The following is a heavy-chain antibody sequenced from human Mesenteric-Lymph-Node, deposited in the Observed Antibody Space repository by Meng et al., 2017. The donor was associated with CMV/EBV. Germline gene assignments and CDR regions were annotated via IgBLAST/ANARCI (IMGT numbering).Heavy chain of an antibody. CDR2: INHSGST. D-gene: IGHD3-9*01. Sequence: QVPVHQWGAGLLKPSETLSVTCAVYGGSFSGYYWNWVRQSTEKGLEWIGEINHSGSTTYNPSFTSRIIISVDTSTNQISLNMSSVTAADTAVYYCARGSSYDILTGYFDYWGQGALVTVSS. CDR1: GGSFSGYY. J-gene: IGHJ4*02. V-gene: IGHV4-34*01. CDR3: ARGSSYDILTGYFDY.